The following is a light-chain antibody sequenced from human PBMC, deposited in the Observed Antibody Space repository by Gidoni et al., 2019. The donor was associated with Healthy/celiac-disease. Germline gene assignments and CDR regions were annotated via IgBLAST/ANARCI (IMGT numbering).Light chain of an antibody. CDR2: GAS. J-gene: IGKJ1*01. V-gene: IGKV3-15*01. Sequence: EIVMTQSPATLSVSPGERATLSCRASQSVSSNLAWYQQKPGQAPRLLIYGASTRATGIPARFSGSGSGTEFTLTISSLQSEDFAVYCCQQYNNWPPTFGQXTKVEIK. CDR3: QQYNNWPPT. CDR1: QSVSSN.